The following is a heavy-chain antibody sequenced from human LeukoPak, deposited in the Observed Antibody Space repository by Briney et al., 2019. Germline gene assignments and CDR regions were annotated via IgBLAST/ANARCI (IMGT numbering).Heavy chain of an antibody. CDR2: INSDGSST. D-gene: IGHD5-18*01. CDR3: ATLTTAMVEFDY. Sequence: PGGSLRLSCAASGFTFSSYWMHWVRQAPGKGLVWVSRINSDGSSTSYADSVKGRFTISRDNAKNTLYLQMNSLRAEDTAVYYCATLTTAMVEFDYWGQGTLVTVSS. V-gene: IGHV3-74*01. J-gene: IGHJ4*02. CDR1: GFTFSSYW.